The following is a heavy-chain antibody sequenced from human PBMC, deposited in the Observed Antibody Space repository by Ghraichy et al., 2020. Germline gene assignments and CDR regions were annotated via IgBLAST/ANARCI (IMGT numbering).Heavy chain of an antibody. Sequence: ASVKVSCKASGYTFTSYYMHWVRQAPGQGLEWMGIINPSGGSTSYAQKFQGRVTMTRDTSTSTVYMELSSLRSEDTAVYYCARDGGSYYRDAYAFDIWGQGTMVTVSS. CDR2: INPSGGST. J-gene: IGHJ3*02. CDR1: GYTFTSYY. V-gene: IGHV1-46*01. CDR3: ARDGGSYYRDAYAFDI. D-gene: IGHD1-26*01.